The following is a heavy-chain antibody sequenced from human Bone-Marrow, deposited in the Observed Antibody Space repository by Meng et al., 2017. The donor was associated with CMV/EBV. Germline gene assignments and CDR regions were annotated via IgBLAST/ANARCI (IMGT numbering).Heavy chain of an antibody. CDR2: IWYDGSNK. J-gene: IGHJ4*02. CDR1: GFTFSSYG. V-gene: IGHV3-33*06. Sequence: GESLKISCAASGFTFSSYGMHWVRQAPGKGLEWVAVIWYDGSNKYYADSVKGRFTISRDNSKNTLYLQMNSLRAEDTAVYYCAKAGYCSGGSCYLPDDDWGQGTRVTGSS. CDR3: AKAGYCSGGSCYLPDDD. D-gene: IGHD2-15*01.